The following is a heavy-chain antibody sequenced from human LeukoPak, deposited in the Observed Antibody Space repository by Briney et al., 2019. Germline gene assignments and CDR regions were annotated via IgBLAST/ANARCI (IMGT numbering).Heavy chain of an antibody. J-gene: IGHJ4*02. CDR1: GDSISTRY. CDR3: ARRGGYDYYFDY. CDR2: IIYSGTT. D-gene: IGHD5-12*01. V-gene: IGHV4-59*08. Sequence: SETLSLTCTVSGDSISTRYWTWIRQPPGKGLEWIGYIIYSGTTNFNPSLKSRVTMSVDTSKNQFSLKLSSVTAADTAVYYCARRGGYDYYFDYWGQGTLVTVSS.